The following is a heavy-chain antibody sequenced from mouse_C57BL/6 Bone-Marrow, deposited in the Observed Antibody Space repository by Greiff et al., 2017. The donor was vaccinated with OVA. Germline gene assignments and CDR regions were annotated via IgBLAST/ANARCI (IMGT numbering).Heavy chain of an antibody. V-gene: IGHV1-66*01. Sequence: QVQLQQSGPELVKPGASVKISCKASGYSFTSSYIHWVKQRPGQGLEWIGWIYPGSGNTKYNEKFKGKATLTADTSSSTAYMQLSSLTSEDSAVYYCARRGWGRGDYWGQGTTLTVSS. D-gene: IGHD3-3*01. CDR1: GYSFTSSY. CDR2: IYPGSGNT. J-gene: IGHJ2*01. CDR3: ARRGWGRGDY.